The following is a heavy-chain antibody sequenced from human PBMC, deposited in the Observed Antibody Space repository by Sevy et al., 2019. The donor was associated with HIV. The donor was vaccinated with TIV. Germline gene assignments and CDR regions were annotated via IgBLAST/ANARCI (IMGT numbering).Heavy chain of an antibody. Sequence: GGSLRLSCAASGFTFSSYAMSWVRQAPGKGLEWFSAISGRGGSTYYADSVKGRFTISRDNSKNTPYLQMNSLRAEDTAVYYCAQGSIAVAGTLGYWGQGTLVTVSS. V-gene: IGHV3-23*01. CDR3: AQGSIAVAGTLGY. J-gene: IGHJ4*02. CDR2: ISGRGGST. D-gene: IGHD6-19*01. CDR1: GFTFSSYA.